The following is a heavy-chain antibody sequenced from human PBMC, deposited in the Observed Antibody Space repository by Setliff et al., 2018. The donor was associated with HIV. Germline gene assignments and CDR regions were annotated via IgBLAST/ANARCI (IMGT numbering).Heavy chain of an antibody. Sequence: GGSLRLSCAGSGFTFNTCAMNWVRQAPGKGLEWVAVISYDGNIKYYADSVKGRFTISRDNSKNTLFLQMSSLRTEDTAVYYCAKDPAYYYESSGPYDAFDVWGQGTMVTVSS. CDR1: GFTFNTCA. V-gene: IGHV3-30*04. D-gene: IGHD3-22*01. J-gene: IGHJ3*01. CDR2: ISYDGNIK. CDR3: AKDPAYYYESSGPYDAFDV.